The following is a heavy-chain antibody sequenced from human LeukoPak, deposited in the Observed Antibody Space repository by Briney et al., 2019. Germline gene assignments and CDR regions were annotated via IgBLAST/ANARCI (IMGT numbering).Heavy chain of an antibody. CDR2: ISPYNGDT. D-gene: IGHD3-10*01. V-gene: IGHV1-18*01. CDR1: GYTFTSYG. CDR3: ASIYDHGSGSHGFDY. Sequence: ASVKVSCKASGYTFTSYGIYWVREAPGQGLECMGWISPYNGDTSYARKFQGRVTMTTDTSTSTAYMELRSLRSDDSAMYYCASIYDHGSGSHGFDYSGQGTLVTVSS. J-gene: IGHJ4*02.